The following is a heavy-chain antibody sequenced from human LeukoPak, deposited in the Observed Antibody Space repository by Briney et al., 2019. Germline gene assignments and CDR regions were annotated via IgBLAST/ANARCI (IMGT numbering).Heavy chain of an antibody. Sequence: GGSLRLSCAASGFTFSNYWMSWVRQAPGKGLEWVAHINQDGSEKYYVDSVKGRFTISRDNAKNSLHLQMNSLRAEDTAVYYCARDGGGDIVVAFAFDIWGQGTMVTVPS. V-gene: IGHV3-7*05. CDR1: GFTFSNYW. J-gene: IGHJ3*02. D-gene: IGHD2-15*01. CDR3: ARDGGGDIVVAFAFDI. CDR2: INQDGSEK.